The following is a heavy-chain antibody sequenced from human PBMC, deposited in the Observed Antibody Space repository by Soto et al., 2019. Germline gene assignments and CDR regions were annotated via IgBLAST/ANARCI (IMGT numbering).Heavy chain of an antibody. J-gene: IGHJ4*02. Sequence: SGGSLRLSCAASGFTFSSYAMSWVRQAPGKGLEWVSAISGSGGSTYYADSVKGRFTISRDNSKNTLYLQMNSLRAEDTAVYYCAKVSPRIVGAKGEFDYWGQGTRVTVSS. CDR1: GFTFSSYA. D-gene: IGHD1-26*01. CDR2: ISGSGGST. CDR3: AKVSPRIVGAKGEFDY. V-gene: IGHV3-23*01.